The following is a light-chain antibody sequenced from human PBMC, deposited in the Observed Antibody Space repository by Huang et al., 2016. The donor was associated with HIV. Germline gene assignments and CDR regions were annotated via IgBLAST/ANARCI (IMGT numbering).Light chain of an antibody. Sequence: IQLTQSPSSLPASLGDRVTITCRASQDITTYLAWYQQKPGRVPMLLIYGASTLHSGVPSRFSGGGSGTQFILTISSLQPEDFAMYYCQQLNSYPLTFGGGTSVEI. J-gene: IGKJ4*01. CDR2: GAS. CDR3: QQLNSYPLT. V-gene: IGKV1-9*01. CDR1: QDITTY.